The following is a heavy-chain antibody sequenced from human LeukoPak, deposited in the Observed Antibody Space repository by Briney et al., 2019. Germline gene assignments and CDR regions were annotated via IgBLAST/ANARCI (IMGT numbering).Heavy chain of an antibody. CDR2: IIPILAIA. CDR1: GGTFSSYT. J-gene: IGHJ6*02. Sequence: SVKVSCKASGGTFSSYTIGWVRQAPGQGLEWMGRIIPILAIANYAQKFQGRVTITADKSTSTAYMELSSLRSEDTALYYCAATYYDILTGYPDYYYYGLDVWGQGTTVTVSS. CDR3: AATYYDILTGYPDYYYYGLDV. V-gene: IGHV1-69*02. D-gene: IGHD3-9*01.